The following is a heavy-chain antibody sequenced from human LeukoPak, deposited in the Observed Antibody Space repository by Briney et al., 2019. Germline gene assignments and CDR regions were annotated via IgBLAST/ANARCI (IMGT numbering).Heavy chain of an antibody. D-gene: IGHD3-9*01. CDR3: ARTYYDILTGPIDALDI. J-gene: IGHJ3*02. CDR2: ISSSGSTI. CDR1: GFTFSSYE. V-gene: IGHV3-48*03. Sequence: PGGSLRLSCAASGFTFSSYEMNWVRQAPGKGLEWVSYISSSGSTIYYADSVKGRFTISRDNAKNSLYLQMNSLRAEDTAVYYCARTYYDILTGPIDALDIWGQGTMVTVSS.